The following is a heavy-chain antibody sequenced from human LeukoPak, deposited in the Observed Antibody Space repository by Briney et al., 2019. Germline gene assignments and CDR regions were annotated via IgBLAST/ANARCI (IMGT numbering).Heavy chain of an antibody. CDR1: GGSISSHY. D-gene: IGHD5-12*01. J-gene: IGHJ4*02. CDR3: ARVGYSGYDRIDY. CDR2: IYYSGST. Sequence: SETLSLTCTVSGGSISSHYWSWIRQPPGKGLEWIGYIYYSGSTNYNPSLKSRVTISVDTSKNQFSLKLSSVTAADTAVYYCARVGYSGYDRIDYWGQGTLVTVSS. V-gene: IGHV4-59*11.